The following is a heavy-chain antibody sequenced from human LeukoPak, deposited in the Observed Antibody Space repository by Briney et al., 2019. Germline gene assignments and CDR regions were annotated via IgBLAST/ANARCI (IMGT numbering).Heavy chain of an antibody. D-gene: IGHD6-19*01. Sequence: PGGSLRLSCTASGFTFSIYWMSWVRQAPGKGLEWVGFIRNKANGGTADYAASVKGRFTISRNDSKTIAYLQMNSLKNEDTAVYFCSRAYSTGWLGINDFWGQGALVTVSS. V-gene: IGHV3-49*04. CDR2: IRNKANGGTA. J-gene: IGHJ4*02. CDR1: GFTFSIYW. CDR3: SRAYSTGWLGINDF.